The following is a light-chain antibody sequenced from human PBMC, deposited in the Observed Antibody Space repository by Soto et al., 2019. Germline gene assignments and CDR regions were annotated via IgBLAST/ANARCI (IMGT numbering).Light chain of an antibody. CDR3: QKYNGVPRT. CDR1: QGISNH. CDR2: AAS. J-gene: IGKJ1*01. V-gene: IGKV1-27*01. Sequence: DIQMTQSPSSLSASVGDRVTISCRASQGISNHLAWYQQKPGKVPKLLIYAASTLQSGVPSRFSGSGSGTDFTLTISSLQPEDVATYYCQKYNGVPRTFGQGTRWISN.